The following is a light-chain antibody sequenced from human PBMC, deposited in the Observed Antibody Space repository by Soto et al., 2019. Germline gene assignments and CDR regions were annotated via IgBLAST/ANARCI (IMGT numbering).Light chain of an antibody. CDR2: GAS. CDR1: QSVTSSY. CDR3: EQYGSSPA. J-gene: IGKJ4*01. V-gene: IGKV3-20*01. Sequence: EIVLTQSPGTLSLSPGERATLSCRASQSVTSSYLAWYQQKPGQAPRLLIYGASSRATGIPDRFSGSGSGTGFTLLISRLEPEDFAVYYCEQYGSSPAFGGGTKVEIK.